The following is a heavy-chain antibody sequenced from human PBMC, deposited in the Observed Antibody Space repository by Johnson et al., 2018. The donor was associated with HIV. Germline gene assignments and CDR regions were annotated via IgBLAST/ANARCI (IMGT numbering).Heavy chain of an antibody. V-gene: IGHV3-66*03. CDR3: ARVRRGAVSLMGPVRRNNPFDI. CDR2: IYSGGST. D-gene: IGHD6-6*01. J-gene: IGHJ3*02. CDR1: GFTVSSNY. Sequence: VQLVESGGGLIQPGGSLRLSCAASGFTVSSNYMNWVRQPPGKGLEWVSVIYSGGSTYYADSVKGRFTISRDNSKNTLYLQMNSLRLADTAVYYCARVRRGAVSLMGPVRRNNPFDIWGQGTTVIVSS.